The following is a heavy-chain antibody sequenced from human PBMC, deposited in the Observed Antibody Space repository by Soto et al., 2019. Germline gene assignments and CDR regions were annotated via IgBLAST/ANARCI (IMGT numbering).Heavy chain of an antibody. CDR1: GDSISNLDYF. CDR3: ARGRYCLTGRCFPNWFDP. D-gene: IGHD7-27*01. J-gene: IGHJ5*02. V-gene: IGHV4-30-4*01. Sequence: SETLSLTCSVSGDSISNLDYFWAWIRQPPGQALEYIGYIYKSATTYYNPSFESRVAISVDTSKSQFSLNVTSVTAADTAVYFCARGRYCLTGRCFPNWFDPWGKGALVTVSS. CDR2: IYKSATT.